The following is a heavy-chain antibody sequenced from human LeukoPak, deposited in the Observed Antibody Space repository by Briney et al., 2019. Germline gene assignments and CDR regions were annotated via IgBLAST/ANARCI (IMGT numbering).Heavy chain of an antibody. D-gene: IGHD5-18*01. CDR3: AKERDTAMVTIDY. J-gene: IGHJ4*02. Sequence: GGSLRLSCAASGFTFSSYGMHWVRQAPGKGLEWVAFIRYDGSNKYYADSVKGRFTISRDNSKNTLYLQMNSLRAEDTTVYYCAKERDTAMVTIDYWGQGTLVTVSS. V-gene: IGHV3-30*02. CDR1: GFTFSSYG. CDR2: IRYDGSNK.